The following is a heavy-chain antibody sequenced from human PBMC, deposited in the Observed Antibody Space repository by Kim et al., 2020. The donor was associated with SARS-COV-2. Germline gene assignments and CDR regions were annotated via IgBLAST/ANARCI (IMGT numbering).Heavy chain of an antibody. CDR3: AKGSLYGDYEGPDY. Sequence: GGSLRLSCAASGFTFSSYGMHWVRQAPGKGLEWVAVISYDGSNKYYADSVKGRFTISRDNSKNTLYLQMNSLRAEDTAVYYCAKGSLYGDYEGPDYWGKGTLVTVSS. CDR1: GFTFSSYG. D-gene: IGHD4-17*01. J-gene: IGHJ4*02. CDR2: ISYDGSNK. V-gene: IGHV3-30*18.